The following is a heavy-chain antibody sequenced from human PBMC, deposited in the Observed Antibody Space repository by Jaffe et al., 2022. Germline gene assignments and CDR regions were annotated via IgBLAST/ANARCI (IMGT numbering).Heavy chain of an antibody. CDR3: AKPYGSGSPTTNDAFDI. D-gene: IGHD3-10*01. J-gene: IGHJ3*02. V-gene: IGHV3-30*02. Sequence: QVQLVESGGGVVQPGGSLRLSCAASGFTFSSYGMHWVRQAPGKGLEWVAFIRYDGSNKYYADSVKGRFTISRDNSKNTLYLQMNSLRAEDTAVYYCAKPYGSGSPTTNDAFDIWGQGTMVTVSS. CDR2: IRYDGSNK. CDR1: GFTFSSYG.